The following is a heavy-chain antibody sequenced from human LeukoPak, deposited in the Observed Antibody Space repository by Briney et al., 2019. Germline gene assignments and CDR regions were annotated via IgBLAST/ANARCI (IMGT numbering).Heavy chain of an antibody. CDR1: GFTFSSYA. J-gene: IGHJ6*02. CDR2: ISGSGGST. D-gene: IGHD2-2*01. V-gene: IGHV3-23*01. CDR3: AKPAPGPPSAGIYYGMDV. Sequence: GGSQRLSCAASGFTFSSYAMSWVRQAPGKGLEWVSAISGSGGSTYYADSVKGRFTISRDNSKNTLYLQMNSLRAEDTAVYYCAKPAPGPPSAGIYYGMDVWGQGTTVTVSS.